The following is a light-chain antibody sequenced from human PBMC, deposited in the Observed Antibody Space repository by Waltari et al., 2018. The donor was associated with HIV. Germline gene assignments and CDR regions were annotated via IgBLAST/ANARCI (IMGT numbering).Light chain of an antibody. J-gene: IGKJ2*01. CDR1: QSIGRW. Sequence: DIHMTQSPSTLSTSIGDRVTITCRASQSIGRWLAWYQQKPGKAPKLLIYKASTLESGVPSRFSGSGSGTEFTLTISSLQPEDFATYYCQQYDTHSYTFGQGTRLAIK. CDR2: KAS. CDR3: QQYDTHSYT. V-gene: IGKV1-5*03.